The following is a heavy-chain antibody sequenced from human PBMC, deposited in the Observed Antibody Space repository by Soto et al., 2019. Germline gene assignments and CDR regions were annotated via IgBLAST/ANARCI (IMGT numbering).Heavy chain of an antibody. CDR3: AREAGVRSPFDP. CDR1: GDSINSYS. J-gene: IGHJ5*02. V-gene: IGHV4-59*01. Sequence: TLSLTCTVSGDSINSYSWTWIRQPPGKGLEWIGYIYDSGSTNYNPSLKSRVTISVDTSKNQFSLKLTSVTAADTAMYYCAREAGVRSPFDPWGQGTLVTVSS. D-gene: IGHD4-17*01. CDR2: IYDSGST.